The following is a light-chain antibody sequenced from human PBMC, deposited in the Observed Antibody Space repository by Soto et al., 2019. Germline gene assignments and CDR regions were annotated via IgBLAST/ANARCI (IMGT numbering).Light chain of an antibody. V-gene: IGKV1-33*01. Sequence: DLQMTQSPSSLSASVGDRVTITCQASQDISNYLNWYQQKPGKAPKLLIYDASNLETGVPSRFSGSGSGTDFTFTISSLQPEDIATYYCQQSYSTPWTFGQGTKVDIK. CDR1: QDISNY. J-gene: IGKJ1*01. CDR2: DAS. CDR3: QQSYSTPWT.